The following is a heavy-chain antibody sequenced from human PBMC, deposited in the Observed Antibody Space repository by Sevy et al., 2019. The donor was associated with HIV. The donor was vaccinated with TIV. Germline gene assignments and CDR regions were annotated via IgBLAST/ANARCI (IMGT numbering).Heavy chain of an antibody. D-gene: IGHD6-19*01. CDR3: VREGGYSSAWSPGNY. J-gene: IGHJ4*02. CDR1: GFTFNTHA. Sequence: GGSLRLSCAASGFTFNTHAMHWVRQAPGKGLEWVALISYDGSHKYYAHYVKGRFTISRDDSKNTLSLQMNSLRPEDTAVYYCVREGGYSSAWSPGNYWGQGTLVTVSS. CDR2: ISYDGSHK. V-gene: IGHV3-30-3*01.